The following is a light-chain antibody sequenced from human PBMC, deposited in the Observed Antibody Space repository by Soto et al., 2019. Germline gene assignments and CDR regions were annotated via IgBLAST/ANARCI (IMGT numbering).Light chain of an antibody. J-gene: IGKJ1*01. V-gene: IGKV3-20*01. CDR3: QQYGSSPTFT. Sequence: EIVLTQSPGTLSLSPGERATLSCRASQSVSSSYLAWYQQKPGQAPRLLIYGASSRATGIPDRFGGSGSGTDFTLTISRLEPEDFAVYYCQQYGSSPTFTFGQGTKVDIK. CDR2: GAS. CDR1: QSVSSSY.